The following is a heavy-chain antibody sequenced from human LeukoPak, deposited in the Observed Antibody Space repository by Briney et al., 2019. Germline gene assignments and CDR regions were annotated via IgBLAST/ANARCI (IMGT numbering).Heavy chain of an antibody. V-gene: IGHV3-33*06. D-gene: IGHD6-19*01. CDR1: GFTFSSYG. CDR2: IWYDGSNK. J-gene: IGHJ4*02. CDR3: AKSSLQLTAVADRFDS. Sequence: PGGSLRLSCAASGFTFSSYGMHWVRQAPGKGLEWVAVIWYDGSNKYYADSVKGRFTISRDTSKNTLYLQMNSLRGEDTAVYYCAKSSLQLTAVADRFDSWGQGTLVTVSS.